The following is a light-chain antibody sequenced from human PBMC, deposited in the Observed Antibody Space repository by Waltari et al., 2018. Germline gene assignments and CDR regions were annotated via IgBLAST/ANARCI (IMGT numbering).Light chain of an antibody. Sequence: EIVMTQSPATLSVSPGERATLSCRASQSVSSNLAWYQQKPGQAPRLLIYGASTQATGTPARLRGSGSGTEFTLPIXXXQSEDFAVYYCQQYNNWPPLTFGGGTKVEIK. CDR3: QQYNNWPPLT. J-gene: IGKJ4*01. CDR1: QSVSSN. CDR2: GAS. V-gene: IGKV3-15*01.